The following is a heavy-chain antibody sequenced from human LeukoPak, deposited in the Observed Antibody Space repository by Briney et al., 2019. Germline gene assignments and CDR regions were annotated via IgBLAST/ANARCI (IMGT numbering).Heavy chain of an antibody. Sequence: GGSLRLSCAASGFPFSDSYMSWIRQAPGKGLEWVSYISSSATTIYYADSVKGRFTISRDNAKNSLYLQMNSLRADDTAIYYSARVGIEVGYWGQGTLVTVSS. J-gene: IGHJ4*02. V-gene: IGHV3-11*01. CDR2: ISSSATTI. D-gene: IGHD6-13*01. CDR1: GFPFSDSY. CDR3: ARVGIEVGY.